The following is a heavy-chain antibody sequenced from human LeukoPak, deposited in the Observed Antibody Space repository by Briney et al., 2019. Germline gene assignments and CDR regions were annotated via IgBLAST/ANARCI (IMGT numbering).Heavy chain of an antibody. J-gene: IGHJ4*02. CDR2: IYYSGST. CDR1: GGSISSYY. Sequence: SETLSLTCTVSGGSISSYYWSWIRQPPGEGLEWIGYIYYSGSTNYNPSLKSRVTISVDTSKNQFSLKLSSVTAADMAVYYCARGSDSSGWYFGYWGQGTLVTVSS. D-gene: IGHD6-19*01. CDR3: ARGSDSSGWYFGY. V-gene: IGHV4-59*01.